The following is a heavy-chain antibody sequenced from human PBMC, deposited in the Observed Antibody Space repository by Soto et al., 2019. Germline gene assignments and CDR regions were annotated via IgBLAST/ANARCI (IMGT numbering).Heavy chain of an antibody. Sequence: SETLSLTCTVSGGSIGTYYWSWIRQSPGKGLEWIGYIFYSGSTNYNPSLMSRVTISVDTSKNQFSLKLNSVTAADTAVYYCARSSWEYPCTSTTCYDSWGQGTQVTVSS. V-gene: IGHV4-59*08. J-gene: IGHJ4*02. D-gene: IGHD2-2*01. CDR1: GGSIGTYY. CDR3: ARSSWEYPCTSTTCYDS. CDR2: IFYSGST.